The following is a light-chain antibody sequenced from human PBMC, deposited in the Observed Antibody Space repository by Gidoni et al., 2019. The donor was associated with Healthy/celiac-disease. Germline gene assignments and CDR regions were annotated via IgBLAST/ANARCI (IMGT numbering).Light chain of an antibody. CDR2: WAS. Sequence: DIGMTQAPDSMAVSLGERATINCKSSQSVVYSSNNKNYLAWYQQKPGQPPKLLIYWASTRESGVPDRFSGSGSGTDFTLTISSLQAEDVAVYYCQQYYSTPPAFXQXTRLEIK. V-gene: IGKV4-1*01. J-gene: IGKJ5*01. CDR1: QSVVYSSNNKNY. CDR3: QQYYSTPPA.